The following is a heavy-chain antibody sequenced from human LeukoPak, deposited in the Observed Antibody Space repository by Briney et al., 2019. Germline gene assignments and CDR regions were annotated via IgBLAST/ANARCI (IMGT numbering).Heavy chain of an antibody. CDR1: GDSISSGGYY. Sequence: SQTLSLTCTVSGDSISSGGYYWSWIRQHPGKGLEWIGYIYYSGSTYYNPSLKSRVTISVDMSNNQFSLELSSVTAADTAVYYCARTPGLAGYIHFDYWGQGTLVTVSS. J-gene: IGHJ4*02. V-gene: IGHV4-31*03. CDR2: IYYSGST. D-gene: IGHD5-24*01. CDR3: ARTPGLAGYIHFDY.